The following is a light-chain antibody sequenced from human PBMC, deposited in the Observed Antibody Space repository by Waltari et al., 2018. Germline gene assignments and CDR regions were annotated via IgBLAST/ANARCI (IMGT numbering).Light chain of an antibody. CDR3: HQYGVSTWT. CDR1: QNINSNY. J-gene: IGKJ1*01. Sequence: EIVLTQSPGNLFLSPGERATLSCRASQNINSNYLAWYQQTPGQAPMLLIHGAYCTDLDSPESVRGSGSWTDFTLTISRLEPEDFAVYYCHQYGVSTWTFGQGTKVEIK. CDR2: GAY. V-gene: IGKV3-20*01.